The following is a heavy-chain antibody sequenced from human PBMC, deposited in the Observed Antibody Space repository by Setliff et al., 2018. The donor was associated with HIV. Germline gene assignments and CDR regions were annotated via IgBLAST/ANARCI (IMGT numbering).Heavy chain of an antibody. CDR3: ARGGGFWSGQLDF. CDR2: SYYSGST. J-gene: IGHJ4*02. D-gene: IGHD3-3*01. CDR1: GVSSSSHY. Sequence: SETLSLTCTVSGVSSSSHYWSWIRQPPGKGLEWIGYSYYSGSTNYNPSLKSRVTISVDTSKNQFSLKLSSVTAADTAVYYCARGGGFWSGQLDFWGQGTLVTVSS. V-gene: IGHV4-59*11.